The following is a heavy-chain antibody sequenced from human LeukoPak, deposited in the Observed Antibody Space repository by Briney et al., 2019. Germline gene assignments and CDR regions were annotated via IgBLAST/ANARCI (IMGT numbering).Heavy chain of an antibody. CDR2: ISYDGSNK. CDR3: ARISPDGNMVATIWNYFDY. V-gene: IGHV3-30-3*01. J-gene: IGHJ4*02. D-gene: IGHD5-12*01. CDR1: GFTFSSYA. Sequence: GGSLRLSCAASGFTFSSYAMHWVRQAPGKGLEWVAVISYDGSNKYYADSVKGRFTISRDNSKNTLYLQMNSLRAEDTAVYYCARISPDGNMVATIWNYFDYWGQGTLVTVSS.